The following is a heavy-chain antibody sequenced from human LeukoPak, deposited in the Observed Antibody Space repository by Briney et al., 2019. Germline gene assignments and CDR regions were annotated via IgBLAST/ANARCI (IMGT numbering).Heavy chain of an antibody. J-gene: IGHJ4*02. CDR3: ASHVSSIAAAGIDY. CDR1: GFTFRSYA. Sequence: GSLRLSCAASGFTFRSYAMSWVRQAPGKGLEWVSAISGSGGSTYYADSVKGRFTISRDNSKNTLYLQMNSVRAEDTAVYYCASHVSSIAAAGIDYWGQGTLVTVSS. CDR2: ISGSGGST. D-gene: IGHD6-13*01. V-gene: IGHV3-23*01.